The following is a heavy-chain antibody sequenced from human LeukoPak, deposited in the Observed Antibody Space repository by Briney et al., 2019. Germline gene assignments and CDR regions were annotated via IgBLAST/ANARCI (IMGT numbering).Heavy chain of an antibody. D-gene: IGHD1-26*01. CDR2: TRFDSSNK. CDR3: ARSGSPPTTYYYYMDV. J-gene: IGHJ6*03. V-gene: IGHV3-30*02. CDR1: GFPFHFYG. Sequence: PGGSLRLSCAASGFPFHFYGMHWVRQAPGKGLEWIGFTRFDSSNKYYADSVKGRFTISRDNSKNTLYLQMNILRAEDTAVYYCARSGSPPTTYYYYMDVWGKGTTVTVSS.